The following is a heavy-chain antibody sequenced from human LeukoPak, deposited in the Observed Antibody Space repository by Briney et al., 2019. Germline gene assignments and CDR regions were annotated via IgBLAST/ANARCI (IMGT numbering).Heavy chain of an antibody. CDR3: AKNQPPESFAF. CDR2: IYYSGNT. Sequence: PSETLSLTCTVSGGSLSSYYWSWIRQPPGKGLEWIGYIYYSGNTYYNPSLKSRVTISVDTSENQFSLKLNSVTAADTAVYYCAKNQPPESFAFWGQGTKVTGSS. V-gene: IGHV4-59*01. D-gene: IGHD2-2*01. J-gene: IGHJ3*01. CDR1: GGSLSSYY.